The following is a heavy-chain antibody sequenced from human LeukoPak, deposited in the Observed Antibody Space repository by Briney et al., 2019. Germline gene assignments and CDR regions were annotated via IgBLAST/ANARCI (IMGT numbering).Heavy chain of an antibody. CDR2: ISYEGFNQ. CDR3: AKDRTSAYYYDSSGSQGPFDY. CDR1: GFTFSSYG. D-gene: IGHD3-22*01. V-gene: IGHV3-30*18. J-gene: IGHJ4*02. Sequence: GGSLRLSCAASGFTFSSYGMHWVRQAPGKGLEWLAVISYEGFNQYYADSVKGRFTISRDNSKNTLYLQMNSLRAEDTAVYYCAKDRTSAYYYDSSGSQGPFDYWGQGTLVTVSS.